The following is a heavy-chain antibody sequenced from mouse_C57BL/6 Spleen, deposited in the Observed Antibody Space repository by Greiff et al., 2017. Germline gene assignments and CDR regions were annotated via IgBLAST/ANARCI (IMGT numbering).Heavy chain of an antibody. Sequence: EVQLQQSGPELVKPGASVKMSCKASGYTFTDYNMHWVKQSHGKSLEWIGYINPNNGGTSYNQKFKGKATLTVNKSSSTAYMELRSLTSEDSAVYYWARETAVVDYAMDYWGQGTSVTVSS. V-gene: IGHV1-22*01. CDR1: GYTFTDYN. CDR3: ARETAVVDYAMDY. J-gene: IGHJ4*01. CDR2: INPNNGGT. D-gene: IGHD1-1*01.